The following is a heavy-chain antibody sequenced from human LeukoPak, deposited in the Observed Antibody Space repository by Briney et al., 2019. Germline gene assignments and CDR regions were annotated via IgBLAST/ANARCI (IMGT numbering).Heavy chain of an antibody. Sequence: GGSLRLSCAASGFTFCSYSMNWVRQAPGKGLEWVSSISSSSSYIYYADSVKGRFTISRDNAKNSLYLQMNSLRAEDTAVYYCAIRTRGGGNLHDAFDIWGQGTMVTVSS. CDR1: GFTFCSYS. CDR3: AIRTRGGGNLHDAFDI. D-gene: IGHD4-23*01. J-gene: IGHJ3*02. CDR2: ISSSSSYI. V-gene: IGHV3-21*01.